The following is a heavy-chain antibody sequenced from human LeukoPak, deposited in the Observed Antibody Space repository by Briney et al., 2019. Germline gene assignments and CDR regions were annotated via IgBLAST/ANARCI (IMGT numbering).Heavy chain of an antibody. CDR1: GGTFSSYA. CDR3: ARETPLRYSSNGYFDT. V-gene: IGHV1-69*13. CDR2: IIPIFGTA. D-gene: IGHD6-13*01. Sequence: SVKVSCKASGGTFSSYAISWVRQAPGQGLEWMGGIIPIFGTANYAQKFQGRVTITADESTSTAYMELSSLRSEDTAVYYCARETPLRYSSNGYFDTWGQGTLVTVSS. J-gene: IGHJ4*02.